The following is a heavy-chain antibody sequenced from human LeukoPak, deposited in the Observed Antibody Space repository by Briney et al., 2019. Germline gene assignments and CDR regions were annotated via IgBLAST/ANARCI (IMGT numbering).Heavy chain of an antibody. J-gene: IGHJ4*02. CDR3: ARLRITFGGVIAHGDY. D-gene: IGHD3-16*02. V-gene: IGHV4-38-2*02. CDR1: GGSISSYY. Sequence: SETLSLTCTVSGGSISSYYWGWIRQPPGKGLEWIGSIYHSGSTYYNPSLKSRVTISVDTSKNQFSLKLSSVTAADTAVYYCARLRITFGGVIAHGDYWGQGTLVTVSS. CDR2: IYHSGST.